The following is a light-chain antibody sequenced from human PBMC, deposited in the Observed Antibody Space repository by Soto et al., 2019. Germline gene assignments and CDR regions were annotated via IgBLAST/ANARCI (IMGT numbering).Light chain of an antibody. CDR1: SSDVGAYNY. CDR3: SSYTRRSTLV. J-gene: IGLJ1*01. Sequence: QSALTQPASVSGSPGQSITISCTGASSDVGAYNYVSWYQQHPGKAPKLMIYEVSNRPSGISDRFSGSKSGNTASLTISGLQAEDEADYYCSSYTRRSTLVFGTGTKLTVL. CDR2: EVS. V-gene: IGLV2-14*01.